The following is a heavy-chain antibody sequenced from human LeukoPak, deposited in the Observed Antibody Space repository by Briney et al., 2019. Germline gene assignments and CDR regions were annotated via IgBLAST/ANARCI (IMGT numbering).Heavy chain of an antibody. Sequence: GGSLRLSCAASGFTVSSNYMSWVRQAPGKGLEWVSVIYSGGSTYYADSVKGRFTISRDNSKNTLYLQMNSLRAEDTAVYYCARAHPWFGELLFDPWGQGTLVTVSS. D-gene: IGHD3-10*01. CDR3: ARAHPWFGELLFDP. CDR1: GFTVSSNY. V-gene: IGHV3-53*01. J-gene: IGHJ5*02. CDR2: IYSGGST.